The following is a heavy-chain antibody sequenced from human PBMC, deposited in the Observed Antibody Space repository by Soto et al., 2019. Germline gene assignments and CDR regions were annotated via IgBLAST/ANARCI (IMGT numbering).Heavy chain of an antibody. Sequence: SQTLSLTCAISGDSVSSNSAAWNWIRQSPSRGLEWLGRTYYRSKWYNDYAVSVESRITINPDTSKNQFSLQLNSVTPEDTAVYYCARERHRGYSASLDAFDIWGQGTMVTVSS. D-gene: IGHD1-26*01. CDR2: TYYRSKWYN. J-gene: IGHJ3*02. CDR3: ARERHRGYSASLDAFDI. V-gene: IGHV6-1*01. CDR1: GDSVSSNSAA.